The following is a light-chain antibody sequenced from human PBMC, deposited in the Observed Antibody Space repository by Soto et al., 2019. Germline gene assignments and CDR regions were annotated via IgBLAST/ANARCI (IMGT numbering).Light chain of an antibody. V-gene: IGKV1-39*01. Sequence: DIQMTQSPSSQSAVVGDRVTITCRASQNIGKYLNWYQQKPGKAPNLLIYAASSLQSGVPPRFSGSRSGTYFTLTISSLQPEDFATYYCEQSYATPYTFGQGTKLEIK. CDR2: AAS. CDR3: EQSYATPYT. J-gene: IGKJ2*01. CDR1: QNIGKY.